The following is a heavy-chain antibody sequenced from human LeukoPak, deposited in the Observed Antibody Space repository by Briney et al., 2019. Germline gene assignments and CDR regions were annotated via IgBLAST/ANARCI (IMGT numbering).Heavy chain of an antibody. CDR1: GYTFTSYD. J-gene: IGHJ4*02. Sequence: GASVKVSCKASGYTFTSYDINWVRQAAGQGLEWVGWMNPNSGNTGYAQKFQGRVTMTRNSSITTAYMELSSLGSEDTAVYYCARRHGRCSDGSCYYPDYWGQGTLVTVSS. CDR2: MNPNSGNT. D-gene: IGHD2-15*01. CDR3: ARRHGRCSDGSCYYPDY. V-gene: IGHV1-8*01.